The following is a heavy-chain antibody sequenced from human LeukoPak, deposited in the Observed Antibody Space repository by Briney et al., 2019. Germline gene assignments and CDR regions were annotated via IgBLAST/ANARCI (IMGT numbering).Heavy chain of an antibody. CDR2: MNPNSGNT. J-gene: IGHJ4*02. CDR3: ARGTADAAMVNNY. Sequence: ASVKVSCKASGYTFTSYDINWVRQATGQGLEWMGWMNPNSGNTGYAQKFQGRVTMTRNTSISTAYMELSSLRSEGTAVYYCARGTADAAMVNNYWGQGTLVTVSS. D-gene: IGHD5-18*01. V-gene: IGHV1-8*01. CDR1: GYTFTSYD.